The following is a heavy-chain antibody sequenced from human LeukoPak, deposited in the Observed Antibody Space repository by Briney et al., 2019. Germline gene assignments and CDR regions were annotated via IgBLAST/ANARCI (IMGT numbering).Heavy chain of an antibody. CDR3: ARGGSWSGYFSSGYYYGMDV. Sequence: GGSLRLSCAASGFTFSSYEMDWVRQAPGKGLEWVSYISSSGSTIYYADSVKGRFTISRDNAKNSLYLQMNSLRAEDTAVYYCARGGSWSGYFSSGYYYGMDVWGQGTTVTVSS. CDR1: GFTFSSYE. CDR2: ISSSGSTI. V-gene: IGHV3-48*03. J-gene: IGHJ6*02. D-gene: IGHD3-3*01.